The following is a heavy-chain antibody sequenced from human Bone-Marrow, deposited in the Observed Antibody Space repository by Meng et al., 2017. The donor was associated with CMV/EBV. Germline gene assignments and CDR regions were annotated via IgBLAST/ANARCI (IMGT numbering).Heavy chain of an antibody. CDR2: ISSSSSYI. D-gene: IGHD3-16*01. V-gene: IGHV3-21*04. Sequence: GESLKISCAASGFTFSSYSMNWVRQAPGKGLEWVSSISSSSSYIYYADSVKGRFTISRDNSRNTVYLQMHGLRAEDTAVYFCARGHVAYYSWGQGTLVTVSS. CDR3: ARGHVAYYS. CDR1: GFTFSSYS. J-gene: IGHJ4*02.